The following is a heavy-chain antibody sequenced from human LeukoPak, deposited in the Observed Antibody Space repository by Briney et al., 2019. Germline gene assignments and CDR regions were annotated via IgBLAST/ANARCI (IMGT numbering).Heavy chain of an antibody. V-gene: IGHV3-30*18. CDR1: GFTFSSYG. CDR2: ISYDGSNK. CDR3: AKDALLWTYYYDSSGVDY. D-gene: IGHD3-22*01. J-gene: IGHJ4*02. Sequence: KTGGSLRLSCAASGFTFSSYGMHWVRQAPGKGLEWVAVISYDGSNKYYADSVKGRFTISRDNSKNTLYLQMNSLRAEDTAVYYCAKDALLWTYYYDSSGVDYWGQGTLVTVSS.